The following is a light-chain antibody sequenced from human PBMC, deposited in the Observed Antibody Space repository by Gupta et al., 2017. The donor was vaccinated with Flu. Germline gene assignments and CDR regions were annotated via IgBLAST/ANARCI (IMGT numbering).Light chain of an antibody. V-gene: IGLV3-19*01. J-gene: IGLJ3*02. CDR1: SLRSYY. CDR2: GKN. Sequence: SSALTQDPAVSVALGQTVRITCQGDSLRSYYASWYQQKPGQAPVLVIYGKNNRPSGIPDRFSGSSSGNTASLTITGAQAEDEADYYCNSRDSSGNLLVFGGGTKLTVL. CDR3: NSRDSSGNLLV.